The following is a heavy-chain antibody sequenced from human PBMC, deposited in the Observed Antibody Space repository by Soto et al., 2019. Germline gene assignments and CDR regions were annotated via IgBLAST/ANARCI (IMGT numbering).Heavy chain of an antibody. V-gene: IGHV4-61*02. D-gene: IGHD2-8*02. Sequence: LSLTCTVSGASITGSSYWSWIRQPAGKGLEWIGRFSLSGTTNYNPSLRSRVTMSADVSKNQFSLRLTSVTAADTALYYCARGMTPPGAPAWYYFDSWGQGTLVTVSS. J-gene: IGHJ4*02. CDR3: ARGMTPPGAPAWYYFDS. CDR1: GASITGSSY. CDR2: FSLSGTT.